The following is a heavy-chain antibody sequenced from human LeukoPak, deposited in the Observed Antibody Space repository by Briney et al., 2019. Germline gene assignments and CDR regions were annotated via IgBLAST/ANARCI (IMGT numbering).Heavy chain of an antibody. CDR3: AQYYYDSSGPDFGRAFDI. D-gene: IGHD3-22*01. Sequence: SGTLSLTCAVYGGSFSGCYWSWIRQPPRKGLEWIGEINHSESTNYNPSLKSRVTISVDTSKNQFSLNLSSVTAADTAVYYCAQYYYDSSGPDFGRAFDIWGQGTMVTVSS. CDR2: INHSEST. CDR1: GGSFSGCY. J-gene: IGHJ3*02. V-gene: IGHV4-34*01.